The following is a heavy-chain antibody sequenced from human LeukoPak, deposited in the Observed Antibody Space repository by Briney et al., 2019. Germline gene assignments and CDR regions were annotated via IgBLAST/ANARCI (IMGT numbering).Heavy chain of an antibody. Sequence: SETLSLTCTVSGDSISSYYWSWVRQPAGRGLEWIGRIYTSGSTNYNPSLKSRVTMSVDTSKNLFSLKVSSVTAADTAVYYCATGGDGYLDYWGQGTLVTVSS. D-gene: IGHD2-21*02. CDR1: GDSISSYY. CDR2: IYTSGST. CDR3: ATGGDGYLDY. J-gene: IGHJ4*02. V-gene: IGHV4-4*07.